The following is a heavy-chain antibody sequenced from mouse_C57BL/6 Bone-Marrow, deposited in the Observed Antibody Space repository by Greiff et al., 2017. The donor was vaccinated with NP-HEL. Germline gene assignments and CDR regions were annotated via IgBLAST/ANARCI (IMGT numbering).Heavy chain of an antibody. CDR2: IDPENGDT. CDR3: TTGGSSPYAMDY. V-gene: IGHV14-4*01. D-gene: IGHD1-1*01. CDR1: GFYIKDDY. Sequence: VQLQQSGAELVRPGASVKLSCTVSGFYIKDDYMHCVQQRPEQVLEWIGWIDPENGDTEYASKFQGKATITADTSSNTAYLQLSSLTSEDTAVYYCTTGGSSPYAMDYWGQGTSVTVSS. J-gene: IGHJ4*01.